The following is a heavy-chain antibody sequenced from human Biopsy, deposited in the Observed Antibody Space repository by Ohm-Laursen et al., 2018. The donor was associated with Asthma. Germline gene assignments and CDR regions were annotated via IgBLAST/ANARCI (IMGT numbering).Heavy chain of an antibody. D-gene: IGHD2-2*01. Sequence: GASVKVSCKSLGGTLNTCGIGGGRQAAGQGRGWRGGSNVGIGTTIYPQNFQDRVTITADDSTSTVYLELSSLRSEDTAVYYCARKAGSCISRTCYSLDFWGQGTLVTVSS. CDR2: SNVGIGTT. CDR3: ARKAGSCISRTCYSLDF. V-gene: IGHV1-69*13. J-gene: IGHJ4*02. CDR1: GGTLNTCG.